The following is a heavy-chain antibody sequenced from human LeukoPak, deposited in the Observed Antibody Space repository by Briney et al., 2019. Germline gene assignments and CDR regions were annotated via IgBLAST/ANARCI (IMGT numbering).Heavy chain of an antibody. D-gene: IGHD5-12*01. CDR1: GYTSISYG. V-gene: IGHV1-18*01. Sequence: GASVKVSCKASGYTSISYGTSWVRRALQERPECVSWISADNGNTNYAQKLQGRVTMTTDTSTSTACMELRSLRSDDTAVYYCARDCGREGRGYSGYDGGGYFDYWGQGTLVTVSS. J-gene: IGHJ4*02. CDR2: ISADNGNT. CDR3: ARDCGREGRGYSGYDGGGYFDY.